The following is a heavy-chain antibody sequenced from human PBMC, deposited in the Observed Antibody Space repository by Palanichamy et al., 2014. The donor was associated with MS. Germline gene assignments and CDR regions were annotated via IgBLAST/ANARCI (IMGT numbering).Heavy chain of an antibody. D-gene: IGHD4-17*01. CDR3: ARDQTRGGDHIDS. J-gene: IGHJ4*02. CDR2: ISSSGRYI. Sequence: EVQLVESGGGLVKPGGSLGLSCAASGFAFSSYTMNWVRQAPGQGLEWVSSISSSGRYIYHADSVKGRFSISRDNARNSMYLQMNSLRPGDTAVYYCARDQTRGGDHIDSWGQGTLVTVSS. V-gene: IGHV3-21*01. CDR1: GFAFSSYT.